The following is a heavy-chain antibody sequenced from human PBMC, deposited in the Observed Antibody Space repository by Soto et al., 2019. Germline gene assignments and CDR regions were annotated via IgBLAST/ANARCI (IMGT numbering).Heavy chain of an antibody. Sequence: EVPLLESGGGLVQPGGSLRLSCAASGFTFSSYAMSWVRQAPGKGLEWVSAISGSGGSTYYADSVKGRFTISRDNSXNTRYLQIDSLRAEDTAVYYCAKDLTYYYDSSGYYSGGQGTLVTVSS. J-gene: IGHJ5*01. V-gene: IGHV3-23*01. CDR2: ISGSGGST. CDR1: GFTFSSYA. CDR3: AKDLTYYYDSSGYYS. D-gene: IGHD3-22*01.